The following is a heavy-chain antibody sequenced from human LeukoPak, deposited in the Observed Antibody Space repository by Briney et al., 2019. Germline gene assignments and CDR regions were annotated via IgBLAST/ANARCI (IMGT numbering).Heavy chain of an antibody. Sequence: SETLSLTCDVSGVSISTCCYYWTWIRQPPGKGLDWFGYKYYSGSTRYTSSLRIRLTISLDTSKNPFSLRLTSVTAADTDLYYCARGRSYGFDFDSWGPGTLVIVSS. V-gene: IGHV4-61*01. CDR3: ARGRSYGFDFDS. D-gene: IGHD5-18*01. J-gene: IGHJ4*02. CDR2: KYYSGST. CDR1: GVSISTCCYY.